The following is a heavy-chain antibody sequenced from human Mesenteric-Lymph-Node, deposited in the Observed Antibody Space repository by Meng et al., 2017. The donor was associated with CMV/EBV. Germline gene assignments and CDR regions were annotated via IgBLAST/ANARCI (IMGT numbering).Heavy chain of an antibody. V-gene: IGHV3-11*04. J-gene: IGHJ3*02. D-gene: IGHD1-26*01. CDR2: ISSSGSTI. CDR1: GSTSSAYY. Sequence: SGSTSSAYYMSWIRRAPGKGLEWVSYISSSGSTIYYADSVKGRFTISRDNAKNSLYLQMNSLRAEDTAVYYCARVGGIVGALDAFDIWGQGTMVTVSS. CDR3: ARVGGIVGALDAFDI.